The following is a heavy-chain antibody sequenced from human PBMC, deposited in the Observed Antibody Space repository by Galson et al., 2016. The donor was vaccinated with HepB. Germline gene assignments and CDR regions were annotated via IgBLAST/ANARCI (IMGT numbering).Heavy chain of an antibody. CDR2: ISHTGNA. V-gene: IGHV4-30-2*01. CDR1: GDSISSGDYS. D-gene: IGHD3-10*01. Sequence: TLSLTCAVSGDSISSGDYSWTWIRKPPGTGLEWIGHISHTGNAYYSPSLKSRVTMSVDRPKNHFSLHPASVTAADTAVYYCARGPRLLRAYGDLISYFDYWGQGILVAVSS. CDR3: ARGPRLLRAYGDLISYFDY. J-gene: IGHJ4*02.